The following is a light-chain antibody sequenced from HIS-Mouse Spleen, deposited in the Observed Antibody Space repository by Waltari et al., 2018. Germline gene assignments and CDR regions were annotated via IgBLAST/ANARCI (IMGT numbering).Light chain of an antibody. Sequence: QSALTQPASVSGSPGQSITIPCTGTSSDVGSYNLVSWYQQHPAKATNLMINEGSKQPSGVANRFSGSKSGNTASLTISGLQAEDEADYYCCSYAGSSTWVFGGGTKLTVL. V-gene: IGLV2-23*01. CDR3: CSYAGSSTWV. CDR1: SSDVGSYNL. J-gene: IGLJ3*02. CDR2: EGS.